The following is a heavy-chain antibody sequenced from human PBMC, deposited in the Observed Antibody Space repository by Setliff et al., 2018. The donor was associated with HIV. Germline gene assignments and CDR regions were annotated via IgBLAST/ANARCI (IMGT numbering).Heavy chain of an antibody. V-gene: IGHV3-23*01. CDR3: AKLQEGHVYSHYDS. CDR1: GFTFTSYA. Sequence: PGGSLRLSCAASGFTFTSYAMNWVRQAPGKGLEWVSSISVSGSTTYYADSVKGRLTISRDNSQNALYLHMNSLRAEDTAVYYCAKLQEGHVYSHYDSWGQGTLVTVSS. CDR2: ISVSGSTT. D-gene: IGHD2-21*01. J-gene: IGHJ4*02.